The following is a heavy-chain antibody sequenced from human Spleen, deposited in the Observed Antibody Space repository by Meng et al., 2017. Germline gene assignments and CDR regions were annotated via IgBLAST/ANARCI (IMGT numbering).Heavy chain of an antibody. D-gene: IGHD1-1*01. CDR3: ARGGRTGGDFAY. Sequence: QVPLQESGPGLVKPSQPLSLTCTVTRGSVSTGTYYWGWIRQPPGKGLEWIGYIYYSGSTYYNPSLKSRVFISLDTSQNQFSLNLNSVTAADTAVYYCARGGRTGGDFAYWGQGTLVTVSS. V-gene: IGHV4-31*03. CDR1: RGSVSTGTYY. J-gene: IGHJ4*02. CDR2: IYYSGST.